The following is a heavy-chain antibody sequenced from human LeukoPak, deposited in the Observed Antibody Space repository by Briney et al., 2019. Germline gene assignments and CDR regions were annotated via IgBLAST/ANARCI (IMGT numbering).Heavy chain of an antibody. Sequence: PGGSLRLSCAASGFTFSKAWMNWVRQAPGKGLEWVGRIKSKTDGGTIDHAAPVKGRFTISRDDLKNMMYLQMNSLETEDTAVYYCSTDYYGSGRPGFGYWGQGSLVTVSS. CDR3: STDYYGSGRPGFGY. CDR2: IKSKTDGGTI. CDR1: GFTFSKAW. V-gene: IGHV3-15*07. J-gene: IGHJ4*02. D-gene: IGHD3-10*01.